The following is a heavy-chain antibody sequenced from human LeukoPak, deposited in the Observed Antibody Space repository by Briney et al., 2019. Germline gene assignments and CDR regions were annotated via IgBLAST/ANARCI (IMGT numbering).Heavy chain of an antibody. D-gene: IGHD4-17*01. V-gene: IGHV1-69*13. CDR1: GGTVSSYA. CDR2: IIPIVGTA. Sequence: ASVKVSCKASGGTVSSYAISWVRQAPGQGLEWMGGIIPIVGTAKYAQKFQGRVTITAGESTSTAYMELRSLRSEDTAVYYCARATVTTFNWFDPWGQGTVVTVSS. J-gene: IGHJ5*02. CDR3: ARATVTTFNWFDP.